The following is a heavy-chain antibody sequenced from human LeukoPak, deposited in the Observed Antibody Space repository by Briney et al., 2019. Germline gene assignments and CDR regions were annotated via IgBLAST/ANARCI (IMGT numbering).Heavy chain of an antibody. V-gene: IGHV1-18*01. CDR2: ISASKGNT. Sequence: ASVKVSCKASDYTFTSCGINWVRQAPGQGLEWMGWISASKGNTNYAQKFQGRVTMTTDTSTNTAYLELRSLRSDDTAVYYCARDEQAFCGGDCYPILGYWGQGTPVTVSS. CDR3: ARDEQAFCGGDCYPILGY. D-gene: IGHD2-21*02. J-gene: IGHJ4*02. CDR1: DYTFTSCG.